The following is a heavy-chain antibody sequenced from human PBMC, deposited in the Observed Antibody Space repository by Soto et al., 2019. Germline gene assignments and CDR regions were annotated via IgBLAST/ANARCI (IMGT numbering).Heavy chain of an antibody. Sequence: GGSLRLSCAASGFTVSSNYMSWFRQAPGKGLEWVSVIYSGGSTYYPDSVKGRFTISSDNSKNTLYLQMNSLRAEDTAVYYCARESYYDLWSGGYGMDVWGQGTTVTVSS. D-gene: IGHD3-3*01. V-gene: IGHV3-53*01. J-gene: IGHJ6*02. CDR3: ARESYYDLWSGGYGMDV. CDR1: GFTVSSNY. CDR2: IYSGGST.